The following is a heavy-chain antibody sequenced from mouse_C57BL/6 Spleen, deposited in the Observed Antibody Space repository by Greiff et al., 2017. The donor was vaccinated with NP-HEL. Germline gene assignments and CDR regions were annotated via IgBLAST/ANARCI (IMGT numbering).Heavy chain of an antibody. CDR2: INPNNGGT. J-gene: IGHJ4*01. CDR1: GYTFTDYN. D-gene: IGHD3-2*02. Sequence: VHVKQSGPELVKPGASVKMSCKASGYTFTDYNMHWVKQSHGKSLEWIGYINPNNGGTSYNQKFKGKATLTVNKSSSTAYMELRSLTSEDSAVYYCARTAAQATDYAMDYWGQGTSVTVSS. CDR3: ARTAAQATDYAMDY. V-gene: IGHV1-22*01.